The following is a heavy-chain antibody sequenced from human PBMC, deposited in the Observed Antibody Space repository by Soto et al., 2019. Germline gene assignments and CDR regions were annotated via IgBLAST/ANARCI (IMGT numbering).Heavy chain of an antibody. V-gene: IGHV1-46*01. CDR3: ARGIQQLVRYYYYGMDV. CDR1: GYTFTSYY. CDR2: INPSGGST. J-gene: IGHJ6*02. D-gene: IGHD6-13*01. Sequence: ASVKGSCKASGYTFTSYYMHWVRQAPGQGLEWMGIINPSGGSTSYAQKFQGRVTMTRDTSTSTVYMELSSLRSEDTAVYYCARGIQQLVRYYYYGMDVWGQGTTVTVAS.